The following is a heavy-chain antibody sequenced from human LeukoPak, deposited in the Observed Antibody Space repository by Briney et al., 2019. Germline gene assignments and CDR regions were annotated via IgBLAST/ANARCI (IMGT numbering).Heavy chain of an antibody. J-gene: IGHJ4*02. Sequence: GGSLRLSCAASGFTVGSNYMSWVRQAPGKGLEWVSVIYGGGSTYYADSVKGRFTISRDNSKNTLYLQMNSLRAEDTAVYYCARRGSSWYVPFDYWGQGTLVTVSS. D-gene: IGHD6-13*01. CDR3: ARRGSSWYVPFDY. CDR2: IYGGGST. V-gene: IGHV3-53*01. CDR1: GFTVGSNY.